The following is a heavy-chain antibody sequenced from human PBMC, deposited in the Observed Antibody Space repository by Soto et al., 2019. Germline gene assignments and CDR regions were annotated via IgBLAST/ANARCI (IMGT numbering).Heavy chain of an antibody. V-gene: IGHV3-21*01. D-gene: IGHD2-15*01. CDR1: GFTFSSYS. J-gene: IGHJ6*01. CDR3: ARASGEEERYYYYYYGMDV. CDR2: ISSSSSYI. Sequence: PGGSLRLSCAASGFTFSSYSMNWVRQAPGKGLEWVSSISSSSSYIYYADSEKSRFTISRDNAKNSLYLQMNSLRAEDTAVDYEARASGEEERYYYYYYGMDVLGQGGTGTVSS.